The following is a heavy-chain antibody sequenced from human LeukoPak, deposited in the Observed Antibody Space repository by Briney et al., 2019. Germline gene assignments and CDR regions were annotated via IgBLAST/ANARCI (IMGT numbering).Heavy chain of an antibody. J-gene: IGHJ4*02. V-gene: IGHV5-51*01. CDR2: IYPGDSNT. D-gene: IGHD3-9*01. CDR1: GYGFTSYW. CDR3: ARMIGRYWVY. Sequence: GESLKISCKGSGYGFTSYWIGWVRQMPGKGLGWMGIIYPGDSNTRYSPSFQGQVTISADKSISTAYLQWSSLKASDTAVYYCARMIGRYWVYWGQGTLVTVSS.